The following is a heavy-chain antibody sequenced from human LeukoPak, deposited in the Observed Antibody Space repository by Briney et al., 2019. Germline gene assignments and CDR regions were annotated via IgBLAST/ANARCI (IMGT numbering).Heavy chain of an antibody. Sequence: GGSLRLSCAASGFAFSTYALNWVRQAPGKGLEWVSLVTGNGGSTHYSASVEGRFTISRDNSKNTLHLQMNNLRAEDTAVYYCAKAIGSNYFDYWGQGILVTVSP. D-gene: IGHD3-16*01. V-gene: IGHV3-23*01. CDR1: GFAFSTYA. J-gene: IGHJ4*02. CDR3: AKAIGSNYFDY. CDR2: VTGNGGST.